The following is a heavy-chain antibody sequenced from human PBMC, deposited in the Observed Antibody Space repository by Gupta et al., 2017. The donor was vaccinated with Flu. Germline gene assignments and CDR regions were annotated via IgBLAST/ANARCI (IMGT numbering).Heavy chain of an antibody. CDR2: IDSDGTT. D-gene: IGHD2-21*01. J-gene: IGHJ4*02. Sequence: MAWVRQAPGTGLQWVSTIDSDGTTYYTDSVKGRFAISRDTSKNILHLQMNSLAAEDTAIYYCVKGGPLARIPDYWGQGALVTVSS. CDR3: VKGGPLARIPDY. V-gene: IGHV3-23*01.